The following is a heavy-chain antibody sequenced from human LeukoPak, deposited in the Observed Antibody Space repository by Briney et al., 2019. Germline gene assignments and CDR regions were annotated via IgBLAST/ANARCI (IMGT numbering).Heavy chain of an antibody. CDR2: INRRSSTI. J-gene: IGHJ4*02. V-gene: IGHV3-48*01. Sequence: GGSLRLSCAASGFTFSNYWMSWVRQAPGKGLEWVAYINRRSSTIYYADSVKGRFTISRDNAKNSLYLQMNSLRAEDTAVYYCARDQEGGLYYFDYWGQGTLVTVSA. CDR1: GFTFSNYW. D-gene: IGHD2-8*02. CDR3: ARDQEGGLYYFDY.